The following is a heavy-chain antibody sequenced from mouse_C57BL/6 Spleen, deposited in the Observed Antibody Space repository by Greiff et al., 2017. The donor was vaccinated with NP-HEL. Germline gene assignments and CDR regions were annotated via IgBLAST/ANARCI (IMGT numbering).Heavy chain of an antibody. J-gene: IGHJ2*01. V-gene: IGHV1-69*01. CDR1: GYTFTSYW. CDR2: IDPSDSYT. Sequence: QVQLQQPGAELVMPGASVKLSCKASGYTFTSYWMHWVKQRPGQGLEWIGEIDPSDSYTNYNQKFKGKSTLTVDKSSSTADMQLSSLTSEDSAVYYCARTVLLRDYFDDWGQGTTLTVSS. CDR3: ARTVLLRDYFDD. D-gene: IGHD1-1*01.